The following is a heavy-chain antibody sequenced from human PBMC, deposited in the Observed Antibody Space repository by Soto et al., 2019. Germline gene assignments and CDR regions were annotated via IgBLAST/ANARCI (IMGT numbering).Heavy chain of an antibody. D-gene: IGHD3-16*02. CDR3: ARGYYDYIWGSYRYDAFDI. V-gene: IGHV1-69*02. CDR2: IIPILGIA. Sequence: QVQLVQSGAEVKKPGSSVKVSCKASGGTFSSYTISWVRQAPGQGLEWMGRIIPILGIANYAQKFQGRVTITADKSTSTAYMELSSLRSEDTAVYYCARGYYDYIWGSYRYDAFDIWGQGTMVTVSS. J-gene: IGHJ3*02. CDR1: GGTFSSYT.